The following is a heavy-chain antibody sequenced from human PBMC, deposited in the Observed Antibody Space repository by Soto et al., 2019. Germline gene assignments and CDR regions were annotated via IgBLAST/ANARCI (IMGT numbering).Heavy chain of an antibody. D-gene: IGHD5-18*01. V-gene: IGHV1-2*04. CDR2: INPNSGGT. Sequence: ASVKVSCKASGYTFTGYYMHWVRQAPGQGLEWMGWINPNSGGTNYAQRFQGWVTMTRDTSISTAYMELSRLRSDDTAVYYCARGPGYSYGYDYWGQGTLVTVSS. CDR1: GYTFTGYY. J-gene: IGHJ4*02. CDR3: ARGPGYSYGYDY.